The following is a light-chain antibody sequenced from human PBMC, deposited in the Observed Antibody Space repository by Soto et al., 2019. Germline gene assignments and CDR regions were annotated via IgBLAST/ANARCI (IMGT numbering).Light chain of an antibody. V-gene: IGKV3-20*01. J-gene: IGKJ2*01. CDR1: HSVSSRY. CDR3: QQYGSFPYT. CDR2: AAS. Sequence: EIVLTQSPGTLSVSPGERATLSCSASHSVSSRYLAWYQQKSGQAPRLLIYAASSRATGIPDRFSGSGSATDFTLTISRLEPEDFAVYYCQQYGSFPYTFGQGTKLEIK.